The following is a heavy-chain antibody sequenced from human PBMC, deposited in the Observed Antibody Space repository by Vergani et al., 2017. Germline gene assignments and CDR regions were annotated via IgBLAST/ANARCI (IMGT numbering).Heavy chain of an antibody. J-gene: IGHJ1*01. V-gene: IGHV3-23*01. CDR2: ISSGGGDI. D-gene: IGHD3-10*01. CDR3: TTAWGLYYLHGECFQY. Sequence: EVQLLESGGGLVQPGGSRRLSCAGAGFTFDTYTMAYVRQAPGKGLEWVATISSGGGDIFYADSVKGRFTISRDNSKNTLFLQMNSLKDEDTAVYYCTTAWGLYYLHGECFQYWGRGTLVSVSS. CDR1: GFTFDTYT.